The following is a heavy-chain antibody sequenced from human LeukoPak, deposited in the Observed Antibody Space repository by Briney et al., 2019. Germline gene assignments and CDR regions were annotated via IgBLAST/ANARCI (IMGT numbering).Heavy chain of an antibody. D-gene: IGHD6-19*01. J-gene: IGHJ4*02. CDR3: ARTSYGSAWYARGFDY. CDR1: GFTFSSYA. V-gene: IGHV3-21*01. Sequence: PGGSLRLSCAASGFTFSSYAMSWVRQAPGKGLEWVSSISSSGTNIYYADSMKGRFTISRDNAKNSLYLQMNSLRVEDTAVYYCARTSYGSAWYARGFDYWGQGALVTVSS. CDR2: ISSSGTNI.